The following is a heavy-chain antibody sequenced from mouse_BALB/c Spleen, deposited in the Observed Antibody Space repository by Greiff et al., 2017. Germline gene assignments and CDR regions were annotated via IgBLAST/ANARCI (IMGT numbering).Heavy chain of an antibody. V-gene: IGHV5-4*02. CDR2: ISDGGSYT. D-gene: IGHD2-10*01. CDR3: ARGSLLGRYYFDY. Sequence: EVMLVESGGGLVKPGGSLKLSCAASGFTFSDYYMYWVRQTPEKRLEWVATISDGGSYTYYPDSVKGRFTISRDNAKNNLYLQMSSLKSEDTAMYYCARGSLLGRYYFDYWGQGTTLTVSS. J-gene: IGHJ2*01. CDR1: GFTFSDYY.